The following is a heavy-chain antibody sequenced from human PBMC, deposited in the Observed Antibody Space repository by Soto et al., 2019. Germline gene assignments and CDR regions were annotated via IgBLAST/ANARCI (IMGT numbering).Heavy chain of an antibody. CDR1: GFSFSRHG. CDR3: ARERRSTYYYFGMDR. Sequence: QVQLVESGGGVVQPGRSLILACAASGFSFSRHGMHWVRQAPGKGLEWVAVISYDGSNQDYEDSVKGRFSISRENSKNTVYLQMNSLSVEDSAVYYCARERRSTYYYFGMDRWGPGAPVTVSS. J-gene: IGHJ6*02. D-gene: IGHD2-2*01. CDR2: ISYDGSNQ. V-gene: IGHV3-30-3*01.